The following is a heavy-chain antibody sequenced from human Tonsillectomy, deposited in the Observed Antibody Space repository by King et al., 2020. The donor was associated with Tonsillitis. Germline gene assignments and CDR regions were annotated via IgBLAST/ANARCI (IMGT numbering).Heavy chain of an antibody. CDR2: IDPSDSYT. V-gene: IGHV5-10-1*03. CDR3: ATRYEGAYTYYYDSSGSHWFDP. Sequence: VQLVESGAEVKKPGESLRISCKGSGYSFTSYWISWVRQMPGKGLEWMGRIDPSDSYTNYSPSFQGHVTISADKSISTAYLQWSSLKASDTAMYYCATRYEGAYTYYYDSSGSHWFDPWGQGTLVTVSS. J-gene: IGHJ5*02. D-gene: IGHD3-22*01. CDR1: GYSFTSYW.